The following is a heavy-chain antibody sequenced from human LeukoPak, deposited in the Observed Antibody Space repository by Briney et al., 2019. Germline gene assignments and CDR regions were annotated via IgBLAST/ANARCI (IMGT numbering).Heavy chain of an antibody. D-gene: IGHD3-10*01. CDR2: IYYSGST. V-gene: IGHV4-59*08. CDR1: GGSISGYY. Sequence: SETLSLTCTVSGGSISGYYWSWIRQPPGKGLEWLGYIYYSGSTNYNPSLKSRVTISVDTSKNQFSLKLSSVTAADAAVYYCARSYYYGSGSYMYYWGQGILVTVSS. J-gene: IGHJ4*02. CDR3: ARSYYYGSGSYMYY.